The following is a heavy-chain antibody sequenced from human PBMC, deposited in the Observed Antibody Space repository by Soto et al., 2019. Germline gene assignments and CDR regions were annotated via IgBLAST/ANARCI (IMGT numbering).Heavy chain of an antibody. CDR2: IIPILGIA. CDR1: GGTFSSYT. V-gene: IGHV1-69*02. J-gene: IGHJ6*03. D-gene: IGHD3-10*01. CDR3: ASSFHYGSGSFYYYYMDV. Sequence: GASVKVSCKASGGTFSSYTISWVRQAPGQGLEWMGRIIPILGIANYAQKFQGRVTITADKSTSTAYMELSSLRSEDTAVYYCASSFHYGSGSFYYYYMDVWGKGTTVTVSS.